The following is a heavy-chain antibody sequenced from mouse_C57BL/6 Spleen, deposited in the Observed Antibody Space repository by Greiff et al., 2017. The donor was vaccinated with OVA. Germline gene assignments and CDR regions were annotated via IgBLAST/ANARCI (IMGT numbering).Heavy chain of an antibody. CDR1: GYTFTSYW. CDR3: ARHDYYGSSWFAY. Sequence: VQLQQPGAELVKPGASVKMSCKASGYTFTSYWITWVKQRPGQGLEWIGDIYPGSGSTNYNEKFKSKATLTVDTSSSTAYMQLSSLTSEDSAVYDGARHDYYGSSWFAYWGQGTLVTVSA. J-gene: IGHJ3*01. V-gene: IGHV1-55*01. D-gene: IGHD1-1*01. CDR2: IYPGSGST.